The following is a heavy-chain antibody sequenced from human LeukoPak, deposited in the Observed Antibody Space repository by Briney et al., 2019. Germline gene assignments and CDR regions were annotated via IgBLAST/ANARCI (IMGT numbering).Heavy chain of an antibody. CDR2: IKWDGGRT. CDR1: GFTFDDHG. V-gene: IGHV3-20*04. Sequence: PGESLRLSCAASGFTFDDHGMSWVRQAPGKGLEWVSGIKWDGGRTGYADSVKGRFTISRDNAKNSLYLQMNSLRAEDTAVYYCAREQGMVRGSWFDPWGQGTLVTVSS. J-gene: IGHJ5*02. D-gene: IGHD3-10*01. CDR3: AREQGMVRGSWFDP.